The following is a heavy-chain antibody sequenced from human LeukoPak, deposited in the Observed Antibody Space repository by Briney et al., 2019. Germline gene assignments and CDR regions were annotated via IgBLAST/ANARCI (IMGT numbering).Heavy chain of an antibody. J-gene: IGHJ4*02. D-gene: IGHD3-16*01. V-gene: IGHV4-34*01. CDR1: GGSFSGYY. CDR2: IRHTGST. CDR3: ARHGGYHFDS. Sequence: PSETLSLTCAVYGGSFSGYYWSWIRQPPGKGLEWIGQIRHTGSTAYNPSLRSRVTISGDTSKNQFSLWLTSMTAADTALYYCARHGGYHFDSWGQGTLVTVS.